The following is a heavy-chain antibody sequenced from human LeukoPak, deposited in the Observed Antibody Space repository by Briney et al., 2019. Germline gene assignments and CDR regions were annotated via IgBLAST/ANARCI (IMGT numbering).Heavy chain of an antibody. CDR1: GFTVSSNY. J-gene: IGHJ4*02. V-gene: IGHV3-53*01. CDR3: ARVVAARPIGY. Sequence: GGSLRLSCAASGFTVSSNYMSWVRQAPGKGLEWVSVIYSGGGTYYADSVKGRFTISRDNAKNSLYLQMNSLRAEDTAVYYCARVVAARPIGYWGQGTLVTVSS. D-gene: IGHD6-6*01. CDR2: IYSGGGT.